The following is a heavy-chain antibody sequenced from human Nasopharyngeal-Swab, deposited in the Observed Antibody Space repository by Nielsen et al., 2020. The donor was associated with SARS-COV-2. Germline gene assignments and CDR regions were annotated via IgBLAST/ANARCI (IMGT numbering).Heavy chain of an antibody. V-gene: IGHV4-31*03. CDR1: GGSISSGGYF. J-gene: IGHJ4*02. CDR2: IYDSGST. Sequence: SETLSLTCTVSGGSISSGGYFWSWIRQHPGKGLEWIGYIYDSGSTYYNPSLKSRVTISVDTSKNQFSLKLSSVTAADTAVYYCARGDGDYYEDYFDYWGQGTLVTVSS. CDR3: ARGDGDYYEDYFDY. D-gene: IGHD4-17*01.